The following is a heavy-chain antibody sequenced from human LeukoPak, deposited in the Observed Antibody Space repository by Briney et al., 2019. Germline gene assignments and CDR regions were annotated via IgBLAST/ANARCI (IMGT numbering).Heavy chain of an antibody. V-gene: IGHV3-48*03. J-gene: IGHJ4*02. D-gene: IGHD2-21*01. CDR1: GFTFSSYE. CDR2: ISSSGSTI. Sequence: GGSLRLSCAASGFTFSSYEMNWVRQAPGKGLEWVSYISSSGSTIYYADSVKGRFTISRDNAKNSLYLQMNSLRAEDTAVYYCARYNSILWWNSFDYWGQGTLVTVSS. CDR3: ARYNSILWWNSFDY.